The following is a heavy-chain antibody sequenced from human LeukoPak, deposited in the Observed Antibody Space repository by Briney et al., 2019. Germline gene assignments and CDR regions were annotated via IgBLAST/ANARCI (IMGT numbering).Heavy chain of an antibody. Sequence: GGSLRLSCAASGFTFSSYAMHWVRQAPGKGLEWVAVISYDGSNKYYADSVKGRFTISRDNSKNTLYLQMNSLRAEDTAVYYCARDGSWGLRFLEWLLGFFDYWGQGTLVTVSS. CDR2: ISYDGSNK. V-gene: IGHV3-30*04. D-gene: IGHD3-3*01. J-gene: IGHJ4*02. CDR1: GFTFSSYA. CDR3: ARDGSWGLRFLEWLLGFFDY.